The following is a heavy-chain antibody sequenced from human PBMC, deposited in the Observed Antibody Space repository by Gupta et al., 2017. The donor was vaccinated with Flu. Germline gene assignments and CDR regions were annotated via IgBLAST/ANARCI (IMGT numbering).Heavy chain of an antibody. CDR2: IYYRGST. J-gene: IGHJ4*02. Sequence: GVYYWNWVRQRPGKGLEWIGHIYYRGSTHDKASLRRQITISVDTAKNQVCLQLSSVRAADTAMYYWAAHSSGYRFFPYWGQGPLATVSS. V-gene: IGHV4-31*01. CDR3: AAHSSGYRFFPY. D-gene: IGHD3-22*01. CDR1: GVYY.